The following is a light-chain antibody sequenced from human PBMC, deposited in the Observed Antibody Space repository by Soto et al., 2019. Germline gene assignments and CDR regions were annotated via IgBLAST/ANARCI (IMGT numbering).Light chain of an antibody. J-gene: IGLJ2*01. CDR3: QVWDTSSDHVV. CDR1: NIGSKS. CDR2: YDS. Sequence: SYELTLPPSVSVAPGKTARITCGGNNIGSKSVHWYQQKPGQAPVLVIYYDSDRPSGIPERFSGSNSGNTTTLTISRVEAGDEDDYYCQVWDTSSDHVVFGGGTKLTVL. V-gene: IGLV3-21*04.